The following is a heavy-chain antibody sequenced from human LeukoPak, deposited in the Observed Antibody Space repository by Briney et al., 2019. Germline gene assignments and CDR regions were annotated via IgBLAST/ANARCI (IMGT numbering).Heavy chain of an antibody. V-gene: IGHV4-59*01. D-gene: IGHD3-10*01. Sequence: SETLSLTCAVHGGSFSGYYWSWIRQPPGKGLEWIGHIYYSGSTNYNPSLKSRVTISVDRSKNQFSLRLTSVTAADTAVYYCARAGPWQIDPWGQGTLVTVSS. J-gene: IGHJ5*02. CDR1: GGSFSGYY. CDR3: ARAGPWQIDP. CDR2: IYYSGST.